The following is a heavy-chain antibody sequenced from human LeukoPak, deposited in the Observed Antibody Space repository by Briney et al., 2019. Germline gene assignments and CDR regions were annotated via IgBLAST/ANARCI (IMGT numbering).Heavy chain of an antibody. V-gene: IGHV3-48*01. CDR1: GFAFSSYS. J-gene: IGHJ4*02. CDR3: ARDPTSSSALDY. D-gene: IGHD6-6*01. CDR2: ISRSSNTI. Sequence: PVGSLRLSCAASGFAFSSYSVNWVRQAPGKGLEWVSYISRSSNTIYYANSVKGRFTISRDNAKNSLYLQMNSLRAEDTAGYYCARDPTSSSALDYWGQGTLVTVSS.